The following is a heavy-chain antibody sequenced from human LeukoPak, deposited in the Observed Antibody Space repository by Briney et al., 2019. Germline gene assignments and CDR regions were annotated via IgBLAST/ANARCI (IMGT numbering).Heavy chain of an antibody. V-gene: IGHV1-2*02. Sequence: ASVKVSCKASGYTFTGYYIHWVRQAPGQGLEWMGWINPNSGGTNYAQRFQGRVTMTRDTSISTAYMELSRLRSDDTAVYFCVRDKYSYGYSGDYWGQGTLVTVSS. D-gene: IGHD5-18*01. CDR2: INPNSGGT. J-gene: IGHJ4*02. CDR1: GYTFTGYY. CDR3: VRDKYSYGYSGDY.